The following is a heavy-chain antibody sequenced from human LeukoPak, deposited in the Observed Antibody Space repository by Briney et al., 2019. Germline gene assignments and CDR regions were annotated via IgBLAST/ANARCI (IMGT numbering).Heavy chain of an antibody. CDR2: INPNSGGT. CDR1: EYTFTAYH. D-gene: IGHD6-13*01. CDR3: ARVRGVRIAAAGTGFDY. J-gene: IGHJ4*02. V-gene: IGHV1-2*02. Sequence: ASVQVSCKASEYTFTAYHMHWVRQAPGQGLEWMGWINPNSGGTNYAQKSQGRVTMTRDTSISTAYMELSRLRSDDTAVYYCARVRGVRIAAAGTGFDYWGQGTLVTVSS.